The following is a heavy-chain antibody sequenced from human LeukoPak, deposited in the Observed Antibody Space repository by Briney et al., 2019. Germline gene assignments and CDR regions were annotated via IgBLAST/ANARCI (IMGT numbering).Heavy chain of an antibody. Sequence: SGGSLRLSCAASGFILSDYYMSWIRQAPGKGLEWVAYISTNDRTTYYADSVKGRFTISRDNAKNSLYLQMNSLRAEDTAVYYCARDSRLVGTDFDYWGQGTLVTVSS. J-gene: IGHJ4*02. V-gene: IGHV3-11*04. D-gene: IGHD1-26*01. CDR1: GFILSDYY. CDR3: ARDSRLVGTDFDY. CDR2: ISTNDRTT.